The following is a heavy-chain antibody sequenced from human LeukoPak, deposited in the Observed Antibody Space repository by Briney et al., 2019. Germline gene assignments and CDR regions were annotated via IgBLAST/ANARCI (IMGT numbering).Heavy chain of an antibody. CDR1: GGSFSGYY. V-gene: IGHV4-4*07. CDR3: AKTGSLMGRFFDY. J-gene: IGHJ4*02. D-gene: IGHD3-10*01. CDR2: ISASGST. Sequence: SETLSLTCTVSGGSFSGYYWTWIRRPAGKELEWIGRISASGSTNYNPSLKSRVTISVDTSKNPFSLKLTSVSAADTAMYFCAKTGSLMGRFFDYWGQGIQVIVSS.